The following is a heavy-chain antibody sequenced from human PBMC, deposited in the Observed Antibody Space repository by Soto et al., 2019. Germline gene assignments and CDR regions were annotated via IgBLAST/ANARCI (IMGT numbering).Heavy chain of an antibody. V-gene: IGHV1-69*13. CDR2: IIPIFGTA. J-gene: IGHJ6*02. CDR3: ARVPRPLNWNYGPDYYYYGMDV. Sequence: SVKVSCKASGGTFSSYAISWVRQAPGQGLEWMGGIIPIFGTANYAQKFQGRVTITADESTRTAYMELSSLRSEDTAVYYCARVPRPLNWNYGPDYYYYGMDVWGQGTTVTVSS. D-gene: IGHD1-7*01. CDR1: GGTFSSYA.